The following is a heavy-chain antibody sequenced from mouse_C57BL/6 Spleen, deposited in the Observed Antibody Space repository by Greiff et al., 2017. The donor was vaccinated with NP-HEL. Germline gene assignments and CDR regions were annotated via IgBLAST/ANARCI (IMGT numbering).Heavy chain of an antibody. CDR1: GFTFSSYA. D-gene: IGHD3-2*02. CDR3: ARDGGSSGYVDY. Sequence: EVKLVESGGGLVKPGGSLKLSCAASGFTFSSYAMSWVRQTPEKRLEWVATISDGGSYTYYPDNVKGRFTISRDNAKNNLYLQMSHLKSEDTAMYYCARDGGSSGYVDYWGQGTTLTVSS. V-gene: IGHV5-4*01. J-gene: IGHJ2*01. CDR2: ISDGGSYT.